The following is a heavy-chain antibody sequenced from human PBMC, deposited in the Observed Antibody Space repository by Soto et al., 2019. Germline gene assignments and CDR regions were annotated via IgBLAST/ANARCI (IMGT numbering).Heavy chain of an antibody. CDR2: IIPIFGTA. J-gene: IGHJ6*02. CDR1: GGTFSSYA. Sequence: RASVKVSCKASGGTFSSYAISWVRQAPGQGLEWMGGIIPIFGTANYAQKFQGRVTITADESTSTAYMELSSLRSEDTAVYYCARGISEVVVAAIDYYYYYGMDVWGQGTTVTVSS. D-gene: IGHD2-15*01. V-gene: IGHV1-69*13. CDR3: ARGISEVVVAAIDYYYYYGMDV.